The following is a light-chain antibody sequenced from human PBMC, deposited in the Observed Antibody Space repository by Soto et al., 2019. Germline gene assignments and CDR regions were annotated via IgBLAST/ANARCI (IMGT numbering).Light chain of an antibody. CDR2: EGD. CDR1: SSDVGSSNL. Sequence: QSVLTQPASVSGSPGQSITISCSGTSSDVGSSNLVSWYQQHPGKAPKLIIFEGDRRSSGVSGRFSGSKSGNTASLTISGLQAEDEADYYCCSFARSSTFYVFGTGTKVTVL. V-gene: IGLV2-23*01. CDR3: CSFARSSTFYV. J-gene: IGLJ1*01.